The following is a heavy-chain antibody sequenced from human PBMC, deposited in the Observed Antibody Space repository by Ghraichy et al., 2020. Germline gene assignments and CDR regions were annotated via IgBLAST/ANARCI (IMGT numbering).Heavy chain of an antibody. J-gene: IGHJ5*02. CDR3: ARDLTYCSSTSCYPHTPYGWFDP. CDR2: IKQDGSEK. D-gene: IGHD2-2*01. Sequence: GGSLRLSCAASGLTFSSYWMSWVRQAPGKGLEWVANIKQDGSEKYYVDSVKGRFTISRDNAKNSLYLQMNSLRAEDTAVYYCARDLTYCSSTSCYPHTPYGWFDPWGQGTLVTVSS. V-gene: IGHV3-7*01. CDR1: GLTFSSYW.